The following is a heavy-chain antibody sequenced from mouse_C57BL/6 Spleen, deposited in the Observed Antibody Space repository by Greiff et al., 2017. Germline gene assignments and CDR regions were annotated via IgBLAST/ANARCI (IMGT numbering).Heavy chain of an antibody. Sequence: QVQLQQPGAELVKPGASVKLSCKASGYTFTSYWMQWVKQRPGQGLEWIGEIDPSDSYTNYNQKFKGKATLTVDTSSSTAYMQLSSLTSEDSAVYYCARRGYYQYYFDYWGQGTTLTVSS. D-gene: IGHD2-3*01. CDR1: GYTFTSYW. V-gene: IGHV1-50*01. J-gene: IGHJ2*01. CDR3: ARRGYYQYYFDY. CDR2: IDPSDSYT.